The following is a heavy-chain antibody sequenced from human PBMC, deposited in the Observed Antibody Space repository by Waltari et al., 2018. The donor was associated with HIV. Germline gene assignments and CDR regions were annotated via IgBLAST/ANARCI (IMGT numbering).Heavy chain of an antibody. Sequence: SLRLSCAASGFTISLYNMNWVRQTPGKGLEWVAYISGDGKNKYYADSVKGRFIISKDNGQNFLHLQMDRLSVDDSAKYFCAREVTSSKVMNYWGQGTPVIVSS. V-gene: IGHV3-48*03. J-gene: IGHJ4*02. CDR3: AREVTSSKVMNY. CDR1: GFTISLYN. CDR2: ISGDGKNK. D-gene: IGHD2-21*02.